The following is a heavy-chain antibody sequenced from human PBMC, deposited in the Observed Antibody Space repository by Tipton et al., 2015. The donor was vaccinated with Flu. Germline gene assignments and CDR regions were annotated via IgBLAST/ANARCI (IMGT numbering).Heavy chain of an antibody. CDR1: GDSIRNDYF. D-gene: IGHD1-1*01. V-gene: IGHV4-38-2*01. CDR2: IQRSGST. J-gene: IGHJ4*02. CDR3: ARGTGDADTYFDS. Sequence: TLSLTCAVSGDSIRNDYFWGWTRQPPGKGLEWIATIQRSGSTKYNPSLKSRATISVDTSKNQFSLKLRSVPAADTAVYYCARGTGDADTYFDSWGQGTLVTVSS.